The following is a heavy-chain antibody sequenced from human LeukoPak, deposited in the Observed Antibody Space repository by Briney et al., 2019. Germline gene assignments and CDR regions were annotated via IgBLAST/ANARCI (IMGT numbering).Heavy chain of an antibody. CDR2: IGIRGDT. D-gene: IGHD6-19*01. J-gene: IGHJ4*02. CDR3: ARGGIQVSGIDEFDY. V-gene: IGHV3-13*01. CDR1: GFTFIDYD. Sequence: PGGSLRLSCAASGFTFIDYDMHWVRQVIGKGLEWVSAIGIRGDTHYSGSVKCRFTISRENAESSLYLQMNSLRAEDTAVYYCARGGIQVSGIDEFDYWGQGTLVAVSS.